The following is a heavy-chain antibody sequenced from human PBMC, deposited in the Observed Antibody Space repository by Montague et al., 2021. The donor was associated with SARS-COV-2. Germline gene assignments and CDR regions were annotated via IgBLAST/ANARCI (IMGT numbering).Heavy chain of an antibody. CDR3: AMRGGAFDAFDI. CDR2: IYYSGST. V-gene: IGHV4-39*01. CDR1: GESISSSDHY. Sequence: SETLSLTCSVSGESISSSDHYWAWIRQPPGKGLEWVGSIYYSGSTYYNPSLKSRVTISVDTSKNQFSLKLSSVTAADTAVYYCAMRGGAFDAFDIWGQGTMVIVSS. D-gene: IGHD4-17*01. J-gene: IGHJ3*02.